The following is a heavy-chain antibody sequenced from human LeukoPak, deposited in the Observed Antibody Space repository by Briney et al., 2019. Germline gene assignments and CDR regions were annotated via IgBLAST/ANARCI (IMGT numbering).Heavy chain of an antibody. J-gene: IGHJ5*02. CDR2: IYYSGRT. Sequence: PSETLSLTCTVSGASISSNIYYWGWIRQPRGRGLEWIGSIYYSGRTYDNPSPNSRVTISVDTSKNPFSLKLSSVTAADTAVYYCARRGGANWFDPWGQGTLVTVSS. CDR3: ARRGGANWFDP. V-gene: IGHV4-39*01. CDR1: GASISSNIYY. D-gene: IGHD3-10*01.